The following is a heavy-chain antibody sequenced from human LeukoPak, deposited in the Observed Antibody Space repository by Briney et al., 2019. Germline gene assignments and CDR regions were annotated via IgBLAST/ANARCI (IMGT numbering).Heavy chain of an antibody. Sequence: GGSLRLSCVASGFSLSSYWVTWVRQAPGKGLEWVGNIKQDGSENYYMDSVKGRFTISRDNAKNSVYLQMNSLRVEDTAVYYCARDWYYEHAFDIWGQGTMVTVSS. D-gene: IGHD3-3*01. CDR1: GFSLSSYW. J-gene: IGHJ3*02. CDR2: IKQDGSEN. V-gene: IGHV3-7*01. CDR3: ARDWYYEHAFDI.